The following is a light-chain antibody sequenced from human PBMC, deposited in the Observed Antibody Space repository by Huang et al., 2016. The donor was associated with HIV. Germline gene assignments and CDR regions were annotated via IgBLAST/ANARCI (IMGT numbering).Light chain of an antibody. CDR1: QSISSY. CDR3: QQSYDTPT. V-gene: IGKV1-39*01. Sequence: DIQMTQSPSSLSAFVGDRVTITCRASQSISSYLIWYQQKPGKAPKLLIYSASTLQSGVPARFSGSGSGTDFTLTISSLQPEDFATYYCQQSYDTPTFGQGTKVEIK. J-gene: IGKJ1*01. CDR2: SAS.